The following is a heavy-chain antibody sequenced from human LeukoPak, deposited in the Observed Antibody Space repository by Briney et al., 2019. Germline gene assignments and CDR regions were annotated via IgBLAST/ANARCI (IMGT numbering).Heavy chain of an antibody. Sequence: PGGSLRLSCAASGFTFSSYWMSWVRQAPGKGLEWVANIKQDGSEKYYVDSVKGRFTISRDNAKNSLYLQMNSLRAEDTAVYYCARYSSGWYPTYYYYYGMDVWGQGTTVTVSS. V-gene: IGHV3-7*01. CDR3: ARYSSGWYPTYYYYYGMDV. D-gene: IGHD6-19*01. CDR2: IKQDGSEK. J-gene: IGHJ6*02. CDR1: GFTFSSYW.